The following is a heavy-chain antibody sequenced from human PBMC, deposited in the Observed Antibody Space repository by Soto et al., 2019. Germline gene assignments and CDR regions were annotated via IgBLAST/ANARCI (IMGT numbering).Heavy chain of an antibody. V-gene: IGHV4-34*01. CDR1: GGSFSGYY. J-gene: IGHJ4*02. Sequence: QVLLQQWGAGLLKPSETLSLTCAVYGGSFSGYYWNWIRQPPGRGLEWIGEINHSGSTNYNPSLKSRVIISGDTSKNQFSLKLSSVTAADTAVYYCARDGGGLGYWGQGTLVTVSS. D-gene: IGHD3-10*01. CDR2: INHSGST. CDR3: ARDGGGLGY.